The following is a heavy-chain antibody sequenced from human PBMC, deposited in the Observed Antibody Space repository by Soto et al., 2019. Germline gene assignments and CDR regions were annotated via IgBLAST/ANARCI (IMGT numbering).Heavy chain of an antibody. J-gene: IGHJ6*04. CDR3: ARGWFGPDV. V-gene: IGHV3-74*01. CDR1: GFTLSGRS. CDR2: IDNAGTDS. D-gene: IGHD3-10*01. Sequence: EVQLVESGGGLVQPGGSLRLSCAASGFTLSGRSMHWVRQAPGKGLVWVSGIDNAGTDSTYADSVKGRFTSSRDNAKNMLYLQMTGLRVEDTAVSYCARGWFGPDVWGKGTTVTVSS.